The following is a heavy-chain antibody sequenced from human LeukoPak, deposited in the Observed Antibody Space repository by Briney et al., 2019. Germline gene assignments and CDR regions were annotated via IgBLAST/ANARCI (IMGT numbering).Heavy chain of an antibody. D-gene: IGHD2-8*01. CDR2: ISYDGSNK. CDR3: AKDKGYCTNGVCYGFDY. CDR1: GFTFSSYA. V-gene: IGHV3-30-3*01. Sequence: PGRSLRLSCAASGFTFSSYAMHWVRQAPGKGLEWVAVISYDGSNKYYADSVKGRFTISRDNSKNTLYLQMNSLRAEDTAVYYCAKDKGYCTNGVCYGFDYWGQGTLVTVSS. J-gene: IGHJ4*02.